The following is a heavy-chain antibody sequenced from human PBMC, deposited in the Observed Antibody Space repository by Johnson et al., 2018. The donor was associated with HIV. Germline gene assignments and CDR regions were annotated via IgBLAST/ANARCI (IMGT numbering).Heavy chain of an antibody. J-gene: IGHJ3*02. D-gene: IGHD1-1*01. Sequence: QVHLVESGGGVVQPGRSLRLSCAASGFTFSSYAMHWVRQAPGKGLEWVAVISYDGINKYYADSVKCRFTISRDNSKNTLYLQMNSLRAEDTAVYYCAKDLMYNWNDVGAFDIWGQGTMVTVSS. CDR3: AKDLMYNWNDVGAFDI. V-gene: IGHV3-30-3*01. CDR2: ISYDGINK. CDR1: GFTFSSYA.